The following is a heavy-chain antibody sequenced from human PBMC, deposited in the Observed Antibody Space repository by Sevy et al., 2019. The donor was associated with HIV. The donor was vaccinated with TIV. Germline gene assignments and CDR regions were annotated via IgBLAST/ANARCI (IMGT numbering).Heavy chain of an antibody. Sequence: GGSLRLSCAASGFTFSSYGMHWVRQAPGKGLEWVAVIWYDGSDKYYADSVKGRFTISRDNSKNTLYLQMSSLRAEDTGVYYCARVDYSDFHYFDCWGQGTLVTVSS. D-gene: IGHD3-22*01. CDR1: GFTFSSYG. V-gene: IGHV3-33*01. CDR3: ARVDYSDFHYFDC. CDR2: IWYDGSDK. J-gene: IGHJ4*02.